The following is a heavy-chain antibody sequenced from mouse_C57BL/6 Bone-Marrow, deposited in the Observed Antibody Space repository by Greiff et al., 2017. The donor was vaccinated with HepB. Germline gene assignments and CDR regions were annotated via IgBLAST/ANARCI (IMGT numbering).Heavy chain of an antibody. V-gene: IGHV1-83*01. CDR1: YSFTDYNM. CDR2: YPRSGNTY. J-gene: IGHJ4*01. CDR3: RHPNAMDY. Sequence: VQLQQSGPELVKPGASVKISCKASGYSFTDYNMNWVKQSNVKSLEWIGEIYPRSGNTYYNEKFKGKATLTADKSSSTAYMELRSLTSEDSAVYFCARHPNAMDYWGQGTSVTVSS.